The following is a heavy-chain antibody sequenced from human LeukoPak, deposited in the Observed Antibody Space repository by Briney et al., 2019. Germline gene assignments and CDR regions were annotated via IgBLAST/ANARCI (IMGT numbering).Heavy chain of an antibody. D-gene: IGHD6-13*01. CDR2: ISSSSTI. V-gene: IGHV3-48*01. CDR3: ARDGRVVADGKGAFDY. Sequence: GGSLRLSCAASGFTFSIYSMSWVRQAPGKGLEWVSYISSSSTIFYADSVKGRFTISRDSARNSLYLQMNSLRAEDTAVYYCARDGRVVADGKGAFDYWGQGTLVTVS. J-gene: IGHJ4*02. CDR1: GFTFSIYS.